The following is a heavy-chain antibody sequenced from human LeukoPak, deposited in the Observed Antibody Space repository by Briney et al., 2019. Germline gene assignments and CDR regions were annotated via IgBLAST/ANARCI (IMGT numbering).Heavy chain of an antibody. CDR3: ARHEWGITNAFAI. V-gene: IGHV4-59*04. CDR2: IYYSGTT. Sequence: SETLSLTCTVSGGSIRSYYWSWIRQPPGKGLERIGSIYYSGTTYYNPSLKSRVTIFVDTSKKQFSLKLRSVTAAHTAVYYCARHEWGITNAFAIWGQGTMVTVSS. D-gene: IGHD1-14*01. J-gene: IGHJ3*02. CDR1: GGSIRSYY.